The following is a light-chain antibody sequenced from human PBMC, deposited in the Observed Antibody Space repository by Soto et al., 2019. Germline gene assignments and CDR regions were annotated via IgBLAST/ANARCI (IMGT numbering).Light chain of an antibody. CDR2: KPS. CDR3: QQYNSYSPLT. J-gene: IGKJ4*01. Sequence: EIPMTQSASNLPASVGDRVTIXCRANQSVSTRVAWYQQKPGQAPNLLIYKPSRLETGVQSRLSGSGSGKESTLIISFLQPDEFATYYCQQYNSYSPLTFGGGTKVDIK. CDR1: QSVSTR. V-gene: IGKV1-5*03.